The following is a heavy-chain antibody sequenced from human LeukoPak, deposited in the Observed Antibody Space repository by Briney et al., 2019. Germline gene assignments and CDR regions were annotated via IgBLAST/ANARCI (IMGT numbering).Heavy chain of an antibody. Sequence: GGSLRLSCTASGFTFGDYAMTWVRQAPGKGLEWVGFIRSKIYGGTPEYAASGKGRFTIPRDDSKGIAYLQMNSLKTEDTAVYYCTRDQTPYYWGQGTLVTVSS. V-gene: IGHV3-49*04. J-gene: IGHJ4*02. CDR1: GFTFGDYA. CDR2: IRSKIYGGTP. CDR3: TRDQTPYY.